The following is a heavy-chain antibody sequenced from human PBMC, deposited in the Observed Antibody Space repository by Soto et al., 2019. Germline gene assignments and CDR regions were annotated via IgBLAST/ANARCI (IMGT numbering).Heavy chain of an antibody. J-gene: IGHJ6*02. CDR3: TGDSSSSPYYYGMDV. Sequence: EVQLVESGGGLIQPGGSLRLSCAASGFTVSSNYMSWVRQAPGKGLEWVSVIYSGGGTYYADSVKGRFTISRDNSKNTLYRQMNSLRAEDTAVYYCTGDSSSSPYYYGMDVWGQGTTVSVSS. D-gene: IGHD6-6*01. V-gene: IGHV3-53*01. CDR1: GFTVSSNY. CDR2: IYSGGGT.